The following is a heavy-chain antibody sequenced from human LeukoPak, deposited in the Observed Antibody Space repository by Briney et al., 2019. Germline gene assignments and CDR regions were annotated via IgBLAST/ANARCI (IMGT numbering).Heavy chain of an antibody. Sequence: SETLSLTCTVSGGSISSYYWSWIRQPAGKGLEWIGRIYTSGSTYYNPSLKSRVTISVDTSKNQFSLKLSSVTAADTAVYYCARTDRSSGFDYWGQGTLVTVSS. CDR2: IYTSGST. V-gene: IGHV4-4*07. CDR1: GGSISSYY. CDR3: ARTDRSSGFDY. J-gene: IGHJ4*02.